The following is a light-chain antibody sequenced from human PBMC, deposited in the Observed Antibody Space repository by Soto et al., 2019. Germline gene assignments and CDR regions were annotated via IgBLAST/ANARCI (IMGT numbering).Light chain of an antibody. CDR1: QSVSSN. J-gene: IGKJ4*01. V-gene: IGKV3-15*01. Sequence: EIVMTQSPAPLSVSPGARATLSCRASQSVSSNLAWYQQKPGQAPRLLIYGASTRATGIPARFSGSGSGTEFTLTISSLQSEEFAVYYCQQYNNWPPLTFGGGTKVEIK. CDR2: GAS. CDR3: QQYNNWPPLT.